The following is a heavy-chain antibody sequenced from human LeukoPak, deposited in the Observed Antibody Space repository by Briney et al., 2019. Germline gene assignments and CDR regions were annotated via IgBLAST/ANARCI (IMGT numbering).Heavy chain of an antibody. D-gene: IGHD3-10*01. Sequence: GGSLRLSCAASGFTFSSYWMNWVRQAPGKGLKWVSSISSSGYIYYADSVKGRFTISRDNAKNSLYLQMNSLRAEDTAVYYCAREGSGNYYYMDVWGKGTTVTVSS. CDR2: ISSSGYI. CDR1: GFTFSSYW. J-gene: IGHJ6*03. V-gene: IGHV3-21*01. CDR3: AREGSGNYYYMDV.